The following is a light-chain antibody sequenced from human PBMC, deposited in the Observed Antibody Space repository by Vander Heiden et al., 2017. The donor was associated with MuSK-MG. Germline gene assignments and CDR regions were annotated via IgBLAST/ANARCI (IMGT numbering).Light chain of an antibody. J-gene: IGKJ2*04. V-gene: IGKV1-5*03. CDR2: KAS. CDR3: QQYNSYRS. Sequence: DTQMTQSPSTLSASVGDRVTITCRASQSISSWLAWYQQKPGKAPKLLNYKASSLESGVPSRFRGSGSGTEFTLTISSLQPDDFATYYCQQYNSYRSFGQGTKLEIK. CDR1: QSISSW.